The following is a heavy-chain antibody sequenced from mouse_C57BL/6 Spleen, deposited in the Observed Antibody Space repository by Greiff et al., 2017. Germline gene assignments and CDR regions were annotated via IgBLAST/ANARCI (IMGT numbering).Heavy chain of an antibody. Sequence: VQLQQPGAELVRPGSSVKLSCKASGYTFTSYWMHWVKQRPIQGLEWIGNIDPSDSETHYNQKFKDKATLTVDKSSSTAYMQLSSLTSEDSAVYYCAREGYGSSYPNWYFDVWGTGTTVTVSS. V-gene: IGHV1-52*01. CDR1: GYTFTSYW. CDR2: IDPSDSET. J-gene: IGHJ1*03. CDR3: AREGYGSSYPNWYFDV. D-gene: IGHD1-1*01.